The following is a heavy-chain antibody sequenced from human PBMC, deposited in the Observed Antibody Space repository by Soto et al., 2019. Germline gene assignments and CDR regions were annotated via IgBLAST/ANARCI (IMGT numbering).Heavy chain of an antibody. J-gene: IGHJ4*02. V-gene: IGHV3-23*01. CDR2: ISGSGCST. D-gene: IGHD2-2*01. Sequence: PGGSLRLSCAASGFTFSTYAMSWVRQAPGKGLEWVSTISGSGCSTYYADSVKGRFTISRDISKNTLYLQMNTLRAEDTAVYYCAKARGSSTPAPGTYWGQGTLVTVSS. CDR1: GFTFSTYA. CDR3: AKARGSSTPAPGTY.